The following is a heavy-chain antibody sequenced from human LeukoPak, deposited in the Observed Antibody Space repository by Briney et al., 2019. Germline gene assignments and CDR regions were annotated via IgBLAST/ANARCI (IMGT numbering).Heavy chain of an antibody. V-gene: IGHV3-30-3*01. CDR3: ARVFRIIKTTGMDV. CDR1: GFTFSNYV. CDR2: ISYDGSNE. J-gene: IGHJ6*02. D-gene: IGHD3-16*01. Sequence: GGSLRLSCVASGFTFSNYVMHWVRQAPGKGLEWVALISYDGSNENYADSVKGRFTISRDNSKNTLYLQMNSLRAEDTAVYYCARVFRIIKTTGMDVWRQGTTVTVSS.